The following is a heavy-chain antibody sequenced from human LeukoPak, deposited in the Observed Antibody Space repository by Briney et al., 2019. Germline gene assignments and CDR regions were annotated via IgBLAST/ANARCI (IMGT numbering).Heavy chain of an antibody. Sequence: PSETLSLTCTVSGVSISSGSYSWSWIRQPAGKGLEWIGRIYTSGSTKYNPSLNSRVTISLDTSKNQFSLKLCSVTAADTAVYYCARGVLLVPAAARNWFDPWGQGTLVTVSS. CDR2: IYTSGST. V-gene: IGHV4-61*02. J-gene: IGHJ5*02. CDR3: ARGVLLVPAAARNWFDP. D-gene: IGHD2-2*01. CDR1: GVSISSGSYS.